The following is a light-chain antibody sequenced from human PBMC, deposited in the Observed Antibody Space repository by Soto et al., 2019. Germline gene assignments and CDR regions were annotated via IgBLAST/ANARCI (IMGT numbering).Light chain of an antibody. J-gene: IGKJ1*01. CDR1: QSVSSSY. CDR2: GAS. Sequence: EIVLTQSPGTLSLSPGERATLSCMASQSVSSSYLAWYQQNPGQAPRLLIYGASSRATCIPDRFSGSGSGTDFTLTISRLEPEDFAVYYCQQYGSSPQTFGQGTKV. CDR3: QQYGSSPQT. V-gene: IGKV3-20*01.